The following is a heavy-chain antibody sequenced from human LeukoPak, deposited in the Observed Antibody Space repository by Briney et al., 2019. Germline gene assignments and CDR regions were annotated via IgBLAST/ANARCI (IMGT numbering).Heavy chain of an antibody. CDR1: GFTFSTYA. V-gene: IGHV3-23*01. CDR2: INVSGGST. CDR3: AKYGRSGYSSGMDV. Sequence: GGSLRLSCAASGFTFSTYAMTWVRQAPGKGLEWVSTINVSGGSTYYADSVKGRFTISRDNSKNTLYLQMNSLRTEDTAAYYCAKYGRSGYSSGMDVWGQGTTVTVSS. D-gene: IGHD2-15*01. J-gene: IGHJ6*02.